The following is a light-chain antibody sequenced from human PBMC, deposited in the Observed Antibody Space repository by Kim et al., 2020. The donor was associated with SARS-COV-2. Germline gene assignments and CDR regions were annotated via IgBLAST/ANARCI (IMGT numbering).Light chain of an antibody. CDR3: QAWDSSVV. CDR2: QDS. J-gene: IGLJ2*01. V-gene: IGLV3-1*01. CDR1: KLGNKY. Sequence: SVSPGQTASITCSGDKLGNKYACWYQQKPGQSPVLVIYQDSKRPSGIPDRFSGSNSGNTATLTISGTQAMDEADYYCQAWDSSVVFGGGTQLTVL.